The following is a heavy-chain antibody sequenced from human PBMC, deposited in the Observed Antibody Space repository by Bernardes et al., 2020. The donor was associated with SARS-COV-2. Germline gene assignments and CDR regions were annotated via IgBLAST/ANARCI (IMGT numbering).Heavy chain of an antibody. V-gene: IGHV2-5*02. CDR2: IYWDDDK. CDR1: GFSLSTSGVG. Sequence: SGPTLVKPTQTLTLTCTFSGFSLSTSGVGLGWIRQPPGKALEWLALIYWDDDKRYSPSLKSRLTLTKDTSKNQVVLTMTNMEPVDTATYYCAHRPYNNGWVYAFDIWGQGTMVTVSS. J-gene: IGHJ3*02. CDR3: AHRPYNNGWVYAFDI. D-gene: IGHD6-19*01.